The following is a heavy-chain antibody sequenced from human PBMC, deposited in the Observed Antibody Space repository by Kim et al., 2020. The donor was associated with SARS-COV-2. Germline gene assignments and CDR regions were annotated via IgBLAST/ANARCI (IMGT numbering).Heavy chain of an antibody. V-gene: IGHV4-39*01. J-gene: IGHJ4*02. CDR1: GGYISSSSYY. Sequence: SETLSLTCTVSGGYISSSSYYWGWIRQPPGKGLEWIGSIYYSGSTYYNPFLKSRVTISVDTSKNQFSLKLSSVTAADTAVYYCATLQDIVVVVAVPWWGQGTLVTVSS. CDR3: ATLQDIVVVVAVPW. CDR2: IYYSGST. D-gene: IGHD2-15*01.